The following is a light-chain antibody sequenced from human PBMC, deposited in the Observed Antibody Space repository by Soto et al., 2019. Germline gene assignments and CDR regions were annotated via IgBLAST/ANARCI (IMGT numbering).Light chain of an antibody. CDR3: QQYNTWPPIT. V-gene: IGKV3-15*01. CDR2: GAS. CDR1: QRVIRN. J-gene: IGKJ5*01. Sequence: EIVMTQSPATLSVSPGERFTLSSRGSQRVIRNLAWYQQQPGQDPRLLIYGASTRATGLPARFSGSGSARDFSITISSLQSEDFAVYYCQQYNTWPPITFGQGTRLEI.